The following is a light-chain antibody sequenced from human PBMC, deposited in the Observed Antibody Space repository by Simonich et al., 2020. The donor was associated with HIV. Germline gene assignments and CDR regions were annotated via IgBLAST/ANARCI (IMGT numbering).Light chain of an antibody. J-gene: IGKJ5*01. CDR1: QSVGSY. CDR2: DAS. Sequence: EIVLTQSPATLSLSPGERATLSCRASQSVGSYLAWYQQKPGQAPRLLIYDASNRATDIPARFSGSGSGTDFTLTISSLEPEDFAVYYCQQRSSWLITFGQGTRLGIK. V-gene: IGKV3-11*01. CDR3: QQRSSWLIT.